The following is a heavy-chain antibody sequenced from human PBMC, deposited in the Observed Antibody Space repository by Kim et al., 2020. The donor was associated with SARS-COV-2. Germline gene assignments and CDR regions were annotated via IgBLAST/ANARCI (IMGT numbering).Heavy chain of an antibody. Sequence: GGSLRLSCAASGFTFSDYYMSWIRQAPGKGLEWVSYISSSGSTIYYADSVKGRFTISRDNAKNSLYLQMNSLRAEDTAVYYCARDSRMASGWPHMIHYFDYWGQGTLVTVSS. J-gene: IGHJ4*02. CDR3: ARDSRMASGWPHMIHYFDY. CDR2: ISSSGSTI. V-gene: IGHV3-11*01. CDR1: GFTFSDYY. D-gene: IGHD6-19*01.